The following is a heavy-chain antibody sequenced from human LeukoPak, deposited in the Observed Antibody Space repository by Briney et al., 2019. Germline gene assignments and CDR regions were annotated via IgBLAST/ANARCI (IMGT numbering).Heavy chain of an antibody. D-gene: IGHD3-10*01. CDR3: AKEAVEFFDS. CDR2: LTGSGGGT. Sequence: GGSLRLSCEASGFTFSAYAMTWVRQAPGKGLEWVSALTGSGGGTYYADSVKGRFTISRDNSKNTMYLQMNSLRAEDTAVYYCAKEAVEFFDSWGQGTLVTVSS. CDR1: GFTFSAYA. J-gene: IGHJ4*02. V-gene: IGHV3-23*01.